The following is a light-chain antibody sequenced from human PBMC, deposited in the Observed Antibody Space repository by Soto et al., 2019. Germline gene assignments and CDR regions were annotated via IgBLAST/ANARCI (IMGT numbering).Light chain of an antibody. V-gene: IGLV2-23*01. CDR1: SSDVGSYNL. CDR3: CSYAGSNSYV. CDR2: EGS. Sequence: QSVLTQPASVSGSPGQSITISCTGTSSDVGSYNLVSWFQQHPDKAPKLMIFEGSKRPSGVSNRFSGSKSANTASLTISGLQADDEADYYCCSYAGSNSYVFGTGTKGTVL. J-gene: IGLJ1*01.